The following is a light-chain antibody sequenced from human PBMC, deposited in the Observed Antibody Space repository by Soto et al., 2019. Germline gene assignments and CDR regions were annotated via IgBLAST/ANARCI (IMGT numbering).Light chain of an antibody. V-gene: IGKV1-6*01. CDR2: AAS. CDR3: LQDYNYPYT. CDR1: QAIRSD. J-gene: IGKJ2*01. Sequence: AIQMTQSPSSLSASVGDTVTITCRASQAIRSDLGWYQQKPWEAPKLLIYAASSLQSGVPSRFSGSGSGTDFTLTISSLQPEYFATYYCLQDYNYPYTFGQGTKLEIK.